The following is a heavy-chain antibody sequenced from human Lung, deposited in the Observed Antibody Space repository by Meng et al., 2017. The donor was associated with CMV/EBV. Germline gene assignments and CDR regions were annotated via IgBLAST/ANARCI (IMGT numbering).Heavy chain of an antibody. D-gene: IGHD5-12*01. J-gene: IGHJ3*02. CDR3: ATDQDRLGGI. CDR2: IKQDGSEK. CDR1: GFTFSSYW. Sequence: GGSXRLSCAASGFTFSSYWMTGVRQAPGKGLEWVANIKQDGSEKYYVESVKGRFTITRDNAKNSLYLQMNSLRVEDTAMYYCATDQDRLGGISGQGAMVTVSS. V-gene: IGHV3-7*01.